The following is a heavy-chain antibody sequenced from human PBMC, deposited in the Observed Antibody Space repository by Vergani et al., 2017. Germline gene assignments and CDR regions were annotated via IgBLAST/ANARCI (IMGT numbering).Heavy chain of an antibody. V-gene: IGHV3-49*05. CDR2: IRSKAYGGTT. CDR1: GFTFGDYA. CDR3: ARALGGTTYYYDSSGYYPFDY. J-gene: IGHJ4*02. D-gene: IGHD3-22*01. Sequence: EVQLVESGGGLVKPGRSLRLSCTASGFTFGDYAMSWFRQAPGKGLEWVGFIRSKAYGGTTEYAASVKGRFTISRDDSKSIAYLQMNSLKTEDTAVYYCARALGGTTYYYDSSGYYPFDYWGQGTLVTVSS.